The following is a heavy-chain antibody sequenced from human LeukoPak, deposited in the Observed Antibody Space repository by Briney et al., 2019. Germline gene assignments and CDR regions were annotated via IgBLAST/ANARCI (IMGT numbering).Heavy chain of an antibody. CDR1: GGSISSSDYY. D-gene: IGHD3-3*01. Sequence: SETLSLTCVVSGGSISSSDYYWAWIRQPPGKGLEWIGSIYYSGSTPYNSSLKSRVTISVDTSKNQFSLKLSSVTAADTAVYYCARLPGIFGVVLHPYYYGMDVWGQGTTVTVSS. J-gene: IGHJ6*02. CDR2: IYYSGST. CDR3: ARLPGIFGVVLHPYYYGMDV. V-gene: IGHV4-39*07.